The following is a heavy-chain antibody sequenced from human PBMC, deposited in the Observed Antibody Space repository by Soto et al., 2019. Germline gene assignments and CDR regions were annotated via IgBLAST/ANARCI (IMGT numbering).Heavy chain of an antibody. CDR1: GFTFNDYA. J-gene: IGHJ2*01. CDR2: VAWDGTYA. CDR3: VRGHTGYWYFDL. Sequence: GSLRLSCAASGFTFNDYAMHWVRQSPGKGLEWVSLVAWDGTYAYYADSVKGRFTISRDNSKKSLYLQMSGLSAEDTALYYCVRGHTGYWYFDLWGRGTLVTVSS. V-gene: IGHV3-43D*04.